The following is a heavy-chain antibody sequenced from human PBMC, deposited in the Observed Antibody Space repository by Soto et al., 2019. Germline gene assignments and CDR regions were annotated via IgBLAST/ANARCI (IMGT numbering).Heavy chain of an antibody. D-gene: IGHD2-2*03. Sequence: GASVKVSCKASGYIFTSYYIHWVRQAPGQGLEWMGWINPFDGSRMFAQSFQGRVTMTRDTSTSTVYMEVSSLRSEDTAVYYCSRVDPRETSPFDHWGQGTLVTVSS. CDR3: SRVDPRETSPFDH. V-gene: IGHV1-46*03. CDR1: GYIFTSYY. J-gene: IGHJ4*02. CDR2: INPFDGSR.